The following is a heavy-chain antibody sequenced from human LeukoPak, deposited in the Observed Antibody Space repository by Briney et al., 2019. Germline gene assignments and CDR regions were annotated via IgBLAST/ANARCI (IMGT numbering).Heavy chain of an antibody. V-gene: IGHV3-7*01. D-gene: IGHD1/OR15-1a*01. J-gene: IGHJ4*02. CDR2: IKYDGSEK. CDR3: AFNNNFKY. Sequence: PGGSLRLSCAASGFPVSSNYMSWVRQSPGQGLEWVANIKYDGSEKYYVDSVKGRFTISREDAKNSLSLQMDSVRPEDTAVYYCAFNNNFKYWGQGTLVIVSS. CDR1: GFPVSSNY.